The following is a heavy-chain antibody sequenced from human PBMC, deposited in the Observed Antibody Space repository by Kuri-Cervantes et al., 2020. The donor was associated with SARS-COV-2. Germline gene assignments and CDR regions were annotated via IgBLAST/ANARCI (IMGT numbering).Heavy chain of an antibody. Sequence: GGSLRLSGAASGFTFSSYSMNWVRQAPGKGLEWVSSISSSSSYIYYADSVKGRFTISRDNAKNSLYLQMNSLRAEDTAVYYCATSTPISIRYCGGGCNKGAFDIWGQGTKVTVSS. CDR1: GFTFSSYS. D-gene: IGHD2-21*02. CDR3: ATSTPISIRYCGGGCNKGAFDI. CDR2: ISSSSSYI. V-gene: IGHV3-21*01. J-gene: IGHJ3*02.